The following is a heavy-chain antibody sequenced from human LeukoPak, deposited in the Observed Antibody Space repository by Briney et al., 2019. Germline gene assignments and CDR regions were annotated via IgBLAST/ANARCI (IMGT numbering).Heavy chain of an antibody. CDR2: IYYSGST. V-gene: IGHV4-39*01. Sequence: PSETLSLTCTVSGGSISSSSYYWGWIRQPPGKGLEWIGSIYYSGSTYYNPSLKSRVTISVDTSKNQFSLKLSSVTAADTAVYYYARHAIRVAGTYDYWGQGTLVTVSS. CDR1: GGSISSSSYY. J-gene: IGHJ4*02. CDR3: ARHAIRVAGTYDY. D-gene: IGHD6-19*01.